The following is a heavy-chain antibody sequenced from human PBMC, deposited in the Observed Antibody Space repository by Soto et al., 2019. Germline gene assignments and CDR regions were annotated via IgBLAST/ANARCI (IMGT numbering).Heavy chain of an antibody. V-gene: IGHV1-69*12. CDR1: GGSFNNNF. J-gene: IGHJ5*01. CDR3: AREAGDMTPSWFDS. CDR2: IRPMLGTV. D-gene: IGHD2-15*01. Sequence: QVQLVQSGADVKKPASSVKVSCKASGGSFNNNFYSWVRQAPGQGLEWMGWIRPMLGTVRYAQNFQGRITLAAEASTTTLYMELSSLRFEDTAVYYCAREAGDMTPSWFDSWGQGTLVTVSS.